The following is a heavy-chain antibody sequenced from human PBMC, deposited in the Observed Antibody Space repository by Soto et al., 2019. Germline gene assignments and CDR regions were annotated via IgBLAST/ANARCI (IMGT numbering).Heavy chain of an antibody. J-gene: IGHJ5*02. CDR2: LYYSGSS. CDR3: VGSPGGLGWFDP. D-gene: IGHD6-19*01. V-gene: IGHV4-59*08. Sequence: PSETLSLTCTVSRGSISIYYFSWIRQPPGKGLEWIGYLYYSGSSTYNPSLRSRVTISVDTPKNQISLKLNSVTAADTAVYFCVGSPGGLGWFDPWGLGILVTVS. CDR1: RGSISIYY.